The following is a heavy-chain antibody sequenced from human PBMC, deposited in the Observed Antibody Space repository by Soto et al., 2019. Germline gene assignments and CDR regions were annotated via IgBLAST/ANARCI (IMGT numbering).Heavy chain of an antibody. J-gene: IGHJ5*02. CDR1: GGSFSGYY. V-gene: IGHV4-34*01. CDR3: ARRRLTSGYSSSRYVGNWIDP. Sequence: PSETLSLTCAVYGGSFSGYYWSWIRQPPGKGLEWIGEINHSGSTNYNPSLKSRVTISVDTSKNQFSLKLSSVTAADTAVYYCARRRLTSGYSSSRYVGNWIDPVCQGALIT. D-gene: IGHD6-13*01. CDR2: INHSGST.